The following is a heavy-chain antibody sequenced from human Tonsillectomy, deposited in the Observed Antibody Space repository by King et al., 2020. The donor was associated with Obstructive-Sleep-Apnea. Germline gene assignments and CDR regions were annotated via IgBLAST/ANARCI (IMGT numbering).Heavy chain of an antibody. D-gene: IGHD2-21*02. J-gene: IGHJ4*02. CDR2: LSGSGGST. V-gene: IGHV3-23*04. CDR3: AKDHSPYCGGDCGIDY. Sequence: LVESGGGLVQPGGSLRLSCAASGFTFSSYAMSWVRQAPGKGLEWVSALSGSGGSTYYADSVKGRFTISRDKPKNTLYLQMNSLRAEDTAVYYCAKDHSPYCGGDCGIDYWGQGTLVTVSS. CDR1: GFTFSSYA.